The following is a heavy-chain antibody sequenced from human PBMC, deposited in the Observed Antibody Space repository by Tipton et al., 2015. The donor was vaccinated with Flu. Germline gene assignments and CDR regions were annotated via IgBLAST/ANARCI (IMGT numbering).Heavy chain of an antibody. CDR1: GFTFSSYA. V-gene: IGHV3-23*01. Sequence: CAASGFTFSSYAMSWVRQAPGKGLEWVSAISGSGGSTYYADSVKGRFTISRDNSKNTLYLQMNSLRAEDTAVYYCAKDARGYYYDSSGYGLGHAFNIWGQGTMVTVSS. CDR3: AKDARGYYYDSSGYGLGHAFNI. CDR2: ISGSGGST. J-gene: IGHJ3*02. D-gene: IGHD3-22*01.